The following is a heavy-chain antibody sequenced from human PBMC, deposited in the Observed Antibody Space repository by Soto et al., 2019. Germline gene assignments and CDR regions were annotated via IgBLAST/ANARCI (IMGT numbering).Heavy chain of an antibody. D-gene: IGHD2-15*01. CDR3: VRTSLVVAAATREDY. J-gene: IGHJ4*02. V-gene: IGHV3-23*01. Sequence: GGSLRLSCAASGFTFSSYAMSWVRQAPGKGLEWVSGISGGGGSTSYADSVKGRFTISRDNAKNTLYLQMNSLRAEDTAVYYCVRTSLVVAAATREDYWGQGTLVTVSS. CDR1: GFTFSSYA. CDR2: ISGGGGST.